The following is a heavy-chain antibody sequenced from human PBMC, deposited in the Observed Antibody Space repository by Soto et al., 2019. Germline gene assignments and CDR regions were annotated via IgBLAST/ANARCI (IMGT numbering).Heavy chain of an antibody. D-gene: IGHD3-22*01. CDR3: ARGPYNYHSGGYYYGMDV. CDR2: IYSAGTT. CDR1: GFTVSTNY. J-gene: IGHJ6*02. V-gene: IGHV3-53*01. Sequence: EVQLVESGGGLIQPGGSLGLSCAASGFTVSTNYMSWVRQAPGKGLEWVSVIYSAGTTYYADSVKGRFTISRDNSKNTLYLQMNSLRAEDTAVYYCARGPYNYHSGGYYYGMDVWGQGTTVTVSS.